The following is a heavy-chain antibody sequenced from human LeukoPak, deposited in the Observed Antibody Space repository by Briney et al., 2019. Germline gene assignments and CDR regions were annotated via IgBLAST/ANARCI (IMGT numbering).Heavy chain of an antibody. V-gene: IGHV4-38-2*02. J-gene: IGHJ5*02. CDR1: GYSITSGYY. Sequence: SETLSLTCTVSGYSITSGYYWGWIRQPPGKGLEWIGSIYHTGSTYYNPSLKSRVTISVDTSKNQFPLNLSSVTAADTAVYYCAIAAAGMGLKPRIDTEFDPWGQGTLVTVSS. CDR3: AIAAAGMGLKPRIDTEFDP. CDR2: IYHTGST. D-gene: IGHD6-13*01.